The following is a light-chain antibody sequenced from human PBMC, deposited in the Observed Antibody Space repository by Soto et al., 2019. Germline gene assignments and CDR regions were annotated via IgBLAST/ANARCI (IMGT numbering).Light chain of an antibody. CDR3: QQYNSSPWT. J-gene: IGKJ1*01. Sequence: DIPMTQSPSTLSASVGDRVTITCRASQSISSWLAWYQQKPGKAPKLLIYKASSLESGVPSRFSGSGSGTEFTLTISSLQPDDFATYDCQQYNSSPWTFGQGTKVEIK. V-gene: IGKV1-5*03. CDR1: QSISSW. CDR2: KAS.